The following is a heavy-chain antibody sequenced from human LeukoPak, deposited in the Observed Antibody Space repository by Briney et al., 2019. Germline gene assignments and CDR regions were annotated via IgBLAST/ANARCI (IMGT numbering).Heavy chain of an antibody. CDR3: AREAPVDTAMVEAFDI. J-gene: IGHJ3*02. D-gene: IGHD5-18*01. Sequence: ASVKVSCKASGYTFTSYDINWVRQATGQGLEWMGWMNPNSGNTGYAQKFQGRVTMTRNTSISTAYMELSSLRSEDTAVYCCAREAPVDTAMVEAFDIWGQGTMVTVSS. CDR2: MNPNSGNT. V-gene: IGHV1-8*01. CDR1: GYTFTSYD.